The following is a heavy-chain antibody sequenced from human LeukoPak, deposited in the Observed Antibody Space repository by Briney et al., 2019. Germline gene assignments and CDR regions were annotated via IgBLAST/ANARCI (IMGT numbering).Heavy chain of an antibody. CDR2: ISGYNGRT. CDR3: ARDYYESSGYNFDVFDI. Sequence: GASVKVSCKASGYAFTNYGISWVRQAPGQGLEWMGWISGYNGRTNYAQKLQGRVTMTTDTSTSTAYMELRSLKSGDTAVYYCARDYYESSGYNFDVFDIWGQGTMVTVSS. J-gene: IGHJ3*02. CDR1: GYAFTNYG. V-gene: IGHV1-18*01. D-gene: IGHD3-22*01.